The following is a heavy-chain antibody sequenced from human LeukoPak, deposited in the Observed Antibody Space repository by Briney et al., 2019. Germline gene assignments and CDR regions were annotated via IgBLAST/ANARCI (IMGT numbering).Heavy chain of an antibody. D-gene: IGHD2-21*02. CDR2: INPNSGGT. CDR1: GYTFTGYY. V-gene: IGHV1-2*02. CDR3: ASCGGDCFNFDY. Sequence: ASVKVSCKPSGYTFTGYYMHWVRQAPGQGLEWMGWINPNSGGTNYAQKFQGRVAMTRDTSISTAYMELSRLRSDDTAVYYCASCGGDCFNFDYWGQGTLVTVSS. J-gene: IGHJ4*02.